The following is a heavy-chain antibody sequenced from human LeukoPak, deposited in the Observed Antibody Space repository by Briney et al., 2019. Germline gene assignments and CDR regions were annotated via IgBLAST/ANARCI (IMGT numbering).Heavy chain of an antibody. V-gene: IGHV1-18*04. Sequence: ASVKVSCKASGYTFTSYGISWVRQAPGQGLEWMGWISAYNGNTNYAQKLQGRVTTTTDTSTSTAYMELRSLRSNDTAVYYCARDLSYYYGSGSYYFDYWGQGTLVTVSS. CDR3: ARDLSYYYGSGSYYFDY. J-gene: IGHJ4*02. D-gene: IGHD3-10*01. CDR2: ISAYNGNT. CDR1: GYTFTSYG.